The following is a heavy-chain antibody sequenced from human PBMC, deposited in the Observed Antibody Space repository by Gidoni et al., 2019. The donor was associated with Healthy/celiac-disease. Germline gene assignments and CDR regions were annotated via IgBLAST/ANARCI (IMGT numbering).Heavy chain of an antibody. CDR2: IYYSGST. CDR3: ARVIGPRYYYYGMDV. D-gene: IGHD2-15*01. V-gene: IGHV4-59*01. Sequence: QVQLQESGPGLVKRSETLSLTCTVSGGSISSYYWSWIRQPPGKGLAWVGYIYYSGSTNYNPSLKSRVTISVDTSKNQFSLKLSSVTAADTAVYYCARVIGPRYYYYGMDVWGQGTTVTVSS. CDR1: GGSISSYY. J-gene: IGHJ6*02.